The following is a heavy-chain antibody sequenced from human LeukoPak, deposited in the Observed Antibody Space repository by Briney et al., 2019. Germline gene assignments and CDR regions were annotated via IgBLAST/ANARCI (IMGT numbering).Heavy chain of an antibody. Sequence: GGSLRLSCAASGFTFSSHGMNWVRQAPGKGLEWVAGIWYDGSKKYYADSVKGRFTISRDNSKNTLYLQMNSLRAEDTAVYYCARDKIFAHDYYYYGMDVWGQGTTVTVSS. CDR2: IWYDGSKK. CDR1: GFTFSSHG. CDR3: ARDKIFAHDYYYYGMDV. J-gene: IGHJ6*02. V-gene: IGHV3-33*01.